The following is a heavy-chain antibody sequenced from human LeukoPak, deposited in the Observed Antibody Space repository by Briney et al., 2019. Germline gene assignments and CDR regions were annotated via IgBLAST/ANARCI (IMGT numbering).Heavy chain of an antibody. Sequence: GASVKVSCKASGYTFTSYAMHWVRQAPGQRLEWMGWINAGNGNTKYSQKFQGRVTITRDTSASTAYMELRSLRSDDTAVYYCARAAATMVRGVSYWGQGTLVTVSS. D-gene: IGHD3-10*01. V-gene: IGHV1-3*01. CDR2: INAGNGNT. CDR1: GYTFTSYA. J-gene: IGHJ4*02. CDR3: ARAAATMVRGVSY.